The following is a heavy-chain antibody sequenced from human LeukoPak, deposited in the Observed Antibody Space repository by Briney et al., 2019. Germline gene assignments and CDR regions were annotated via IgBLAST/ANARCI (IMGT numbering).Heavy chain of an antibody. CDR2: INPNSGGT. D-gene: IGHD1-20*01. V-gene: IGHV1-2*06. Sequence: GSVKVSCKASGYTFTGYYMHWVRQAPGLGLEWMGRINPNSGGTNYAQKFQGRVTMTRDTSISTAYMELSRLRSDDTAVYYCARPVLKGYDNCGYWGQGTLVTVSS. J-gene: IGHJ4*02. CDR1: GYTFTGYY. CDR3: ARPVLKGYDNCGY.